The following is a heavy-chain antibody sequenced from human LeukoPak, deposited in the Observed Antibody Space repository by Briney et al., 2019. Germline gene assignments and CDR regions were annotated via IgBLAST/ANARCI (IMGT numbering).Heavy chain of an antibody. CDR2: ISAYNGNT. J-gene: IGHJ4*02. V-gene: IGHV1-18*01. CDR1: GYTFTSYG. CDR3: ARDSDVSYDFWSGYYGWYFDY. Sequence: ASVKVSCKASGYTFTSYGISWVRQAPGQGLEWMGWISAYNGNTNYAQKLQGRVTMTTDTSTSTAYMELRSLRSDDTALYYCARDSDVSYDFWSGYYGWYFDYWGQGTLVTVSS. D-gene: IGHD3-3*01.